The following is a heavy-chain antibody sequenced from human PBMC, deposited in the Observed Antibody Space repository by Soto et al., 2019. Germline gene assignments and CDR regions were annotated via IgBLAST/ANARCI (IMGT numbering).Heavy chain of an antibody. V-gene: IGHV1-69*13. D-gene: IGHD2-15*01. J-gene: IGHJ5*02. CDR1: GGTFSSYA. CDR3: ARAGHGGNGNWFEP. Sequence: GASVKVSCKASGGTFSSYAISWVRQAPGQGLEWMGGIIPIFGTANYAQKFQGRVTITADESTSTAYMELSSLRSEDTAVYYCARAGHGGNGNWFEPWGQGTLVTVSS. CDR2: IIPIFGTA.